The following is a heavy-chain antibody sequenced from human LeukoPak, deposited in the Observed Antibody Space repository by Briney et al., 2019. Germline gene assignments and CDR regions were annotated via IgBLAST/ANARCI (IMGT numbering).Heavy chain of an antibody. CDR1: GGSFSGYY. V-gene: IGHV4-34*01. D-gene: IGHD2-15*01. Sequence: SETLSLTCAVYGGSFSGYYWSWIRQPPGKGLEWIGEVNHSGSTNYNPSLKSRVTISVDTSKNQFSLKLSSVTAADTAVYYCARGPGGYCSGGSCYGNVFDIWGQGTMVTVSS. J-gene: IGHJ3*02. CDR3: ARGPGGYCSGGSCYGNVFDI. CDR2: VNHSGST.